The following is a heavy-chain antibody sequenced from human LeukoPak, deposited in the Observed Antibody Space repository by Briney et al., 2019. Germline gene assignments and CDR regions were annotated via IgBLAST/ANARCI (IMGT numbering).Heavy chain of an antibody. Sequence: ASVKVSCKASGYTFTSYDINWVRQATGQGLEWMGWMNPNSGNTGYAQKFQGRVTMTRDMSTSTVYMELSSLRSEDTAAYYCARDGWYYDIPYWGQGTLVTVSS. CDR3: ARDGWYYDIPY. CDR2: MNPNSGNT. D-gene: IGHD3-3*01. CDR1: GYTFTSYD. V-gene: IGHV1-8*01. J-gene: IGHJ4*02.